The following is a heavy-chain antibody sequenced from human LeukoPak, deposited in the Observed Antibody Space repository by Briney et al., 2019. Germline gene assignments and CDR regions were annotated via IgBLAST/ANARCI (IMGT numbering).Heavy chain of an antibody. CDR2: ISAYNGNT. V-gene: IGHV1-18*01. J-gene: IGHJ4*02. Sequence: AAVKVSCKASGYTFTSYGISWVRQAPGQGLEWMGCISAYNGNTNYAQKLQGRVTMTTDTSTSTAYMELRSLRSDDTAVYYCARAEVDTAMSPFDYWGQGTLVTVSS. D-gene: IGHD5-18*01. CDR1: GYTFTSYG. CDR3: ARAEVDTAMSPFDY.